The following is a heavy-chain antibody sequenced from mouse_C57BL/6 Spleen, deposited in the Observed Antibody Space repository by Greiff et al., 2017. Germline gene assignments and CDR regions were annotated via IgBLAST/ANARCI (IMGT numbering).Heavy chain of an antibody. D-gene: IGHD1-1*01. CDR2: INPNNGGT. CDR3: ARWDYYGSSYGFDY. CDR1: GYTFTDYN. J-gene: IGHJ2*01. V-gene: IGHV1-22*01. Sequence: VQLKQSGPELVKPGASVKMSCKASGYTFTDYNMHWVKQSHGKSLEWIGYINPNNGGTSYNQKFKGKATLTVNKSSSTAYMELRSLTSEDSAVYYCARWDYYGSSYGFDYWGQGTTLTVSS.